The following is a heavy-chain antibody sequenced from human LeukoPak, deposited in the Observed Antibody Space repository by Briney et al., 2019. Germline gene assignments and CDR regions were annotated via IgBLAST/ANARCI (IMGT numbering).Heavy chain of an antibody. V-gene: IGHV1-3*01. CDR1: GYDLTTYA. Sequence: GASVKVSCKASGYDLTTYALHWVRQAPGQRFEWLGSINAGHGRPEYSQKSQGRVTFTRDISANTAYMDLTGLTSEDTGVYYCASLGEYSYVHFDYWGQGTLVTVSS. J-gene: IGHJ4*02. CDR3: ASLGEYSYVHFDY. D-gene: IGHD5-18*01. CDR2: INAGHGRP.